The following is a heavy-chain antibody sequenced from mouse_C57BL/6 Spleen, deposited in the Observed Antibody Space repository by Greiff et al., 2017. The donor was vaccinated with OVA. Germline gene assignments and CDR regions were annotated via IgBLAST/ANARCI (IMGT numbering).Heavy chain of an antibody. Sequence: QVQLQQSGAELVKPGASVKMSCKASGYTFTTYPIEWMKQNHGKSLEWIGNFHPYNDDTKYNEKFKGKATLTVEKSYSTVYLELSRFTSDDSAVLYCARRGYYGSSPGYCDYWGQGTTLTVSS. J-gene: IGHJ2*01. D-gene: IGHD1-1*01. CDR1: GYTFTTYP. V-gene: IGHV1-47*01. CDR3: ARRGYYGSSPGYCDY. CDR2: FHPYNDDT.